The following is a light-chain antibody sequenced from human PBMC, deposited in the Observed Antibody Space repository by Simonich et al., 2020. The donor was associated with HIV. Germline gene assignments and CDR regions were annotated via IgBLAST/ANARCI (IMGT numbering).Light chain of an antibody. CDR1: SSDVGGYNY. Sequence: QSALTQPASVSGSPGQSITISCTGPSSDVGGYNYVSWYQPHPGKAPKLMIYDVSKRPAGVSNRFSGSKSGNTASLTISGLQAEDEADYYCSSYTSSSTRVFGGGTKLTVL. J-gene: IGLJ3*02. CDR2: DVS. V-gene: IGLV2-14*03. CDR3: SSYTSSSTRV.